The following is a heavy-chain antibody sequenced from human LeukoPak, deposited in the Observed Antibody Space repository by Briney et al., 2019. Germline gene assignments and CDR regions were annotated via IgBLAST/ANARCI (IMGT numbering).Heavy chain of an antibody. V-gene: IGHV4-39*01. CDR2: IFRSGST. Sequence: SETLSLTCTVSGGSISRSSYYWGWIRQPPGKGLEWIGSIFRSGSTYYNPSLKSRVTISVDTSKNQFSLKLSSVTAADTAVYYCARHFCGSSQLCYFDYWGQGTLVTVSS. D-gene: IGHD6-6*01. CDR1: GGSISRSSYY. J-gene: IGHJ4*02. CDR3: ARHFCGSSQLCYFDY.